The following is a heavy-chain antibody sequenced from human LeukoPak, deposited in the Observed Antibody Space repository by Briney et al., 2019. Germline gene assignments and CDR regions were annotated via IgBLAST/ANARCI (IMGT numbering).Heavy chain of an antibody. V-gene: IGHV3-30*02. J-gene: IGHJ6*03. CDR2: TRYDGSNK. CDR1: GLTFSSYG. Sequence: GGSLRLSCAASGLTFSSYGMYWVRQAPGKGLEWVAFTRYDGSNKYYADSVKGRFTISRDNSKNTLYLKMNSLRAEDTAVYYCAKGHGWEASYYYYMDVWGKGTTVTISS. CDR3: AKGHGWEASYYYYMDV. D-gene: IGHD1-26*01.